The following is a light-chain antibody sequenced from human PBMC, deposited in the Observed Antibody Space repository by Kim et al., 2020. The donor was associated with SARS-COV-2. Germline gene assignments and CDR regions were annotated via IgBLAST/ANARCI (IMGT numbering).Light chain of an antibody. J-gene: IGLJ2*01. CDR1: TTDVGGYNY. CDR2: DVR. CDR3: CSYASTYTLL. Sequence: QSALTQPRSVSGSPGQSVSISCTGATTDVGGYNYVSWYQIHPGKAPRLIIFDVRERPSGVPDRFSGFKSGNTASLTISGLQTEDEADYFCCSYASTYTLLFGGGTRLTVL. V-gene: IGLV2-11*01.